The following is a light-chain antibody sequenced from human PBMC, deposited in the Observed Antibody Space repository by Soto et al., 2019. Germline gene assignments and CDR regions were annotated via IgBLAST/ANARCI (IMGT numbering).Light chain of an antibody. CDR1: SXDVGGYNY. V-gene: IGLV2-14*01. J-gene: IGLJ1*01. CDR3: SSYTSSNTRD. Sequence: QSVLTQPASVSGSPGQSITIPCTGTSXDVGGYNYVSWYQHHPGKAPKLMIYEVSYRPPGVSNRFSGSKSGNTASLTISGLQAEDEADYYCSSYTSSNTRDFGTGTKV. CDR2: EVS.